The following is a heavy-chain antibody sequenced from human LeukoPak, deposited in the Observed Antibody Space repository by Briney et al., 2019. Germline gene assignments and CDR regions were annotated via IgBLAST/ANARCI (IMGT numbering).Heavy chain of an antibody. V-gene: IGHV1-2*02. CDR2: INPTTGDT. J-gene: IGHJ5*02. CDR3: ARNYSDWSDP. CDR1: GYTFNDYF. Sequence: ASVEVSCKASGYTFNDYFMNWVRQAPGQGLEWMGWINPTTGDTKYSQKFQGRVTLTRDMSISTGYMELSRLKSDDTAVYYCARNYSDWSDPWGQGTLVTVSS. D-gene: IGHD4-11*01.